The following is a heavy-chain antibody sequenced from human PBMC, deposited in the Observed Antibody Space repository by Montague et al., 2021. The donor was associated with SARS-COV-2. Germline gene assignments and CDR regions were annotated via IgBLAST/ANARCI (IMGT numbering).Heavy chain of an antibody. D-gene: IGHD3-3*01. V-gene: IGHV4-39*01. CDR3: ARHSGLDTTFGVVIIPDDFDI. Sequence: SETLSLTCTVSGSSISSSSYYWGWIRQPPGKGLEWIGSIYYSGSTYYNPSLKSRVTISVDTSKNQFSLKLSSVTAADTAVYYCARHSGLDTTFGVVIIPDDFDIWGQGTTVTVSS. CDR2: IYYSGST. CDR1: GSSISSSSYY. J-gene: IGHJ3*02.